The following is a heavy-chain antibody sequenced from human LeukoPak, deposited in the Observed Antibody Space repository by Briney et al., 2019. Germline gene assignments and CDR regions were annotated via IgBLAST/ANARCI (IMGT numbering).Heavy chain of an antibody. CDR3: AKEYTGTFSPFPSYFDN. V-gene: IGHV3-48*03. CDR1: GFTFSSYE. CDR2: ISSSGSTI. J-gene: IGHJ4*02. D-gene: IGHD1-26*01. Sequence: GGSLRLSCAASGFTFSSYEMNWVRQAPGKGLEWVSYISSSGSTIYYADSVKGRFTISRDNAKNSLYLQMNSLRAEDTAIYYCAKEYTGTFSPFPSYFDNWGQGTLVTVSS.